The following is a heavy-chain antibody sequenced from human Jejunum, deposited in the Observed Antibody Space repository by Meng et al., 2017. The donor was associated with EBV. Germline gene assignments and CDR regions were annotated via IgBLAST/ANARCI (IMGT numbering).Heavy chain of an antibody. J-gene: IGHJ2*01. CDR3: TRGTVTTGAYFDL. V-gene: IGHV1-3*01. CDR1: GYTFINYA. D-gene: IGHD4-17*01. CDR2: INAGTGEI. Sequence: QVQLVQSGAEVKQPGAPVKVSCKASGYTFINYAIHWVRQAPGQRLEWMGWINAGTGEIRYSQKFQGRVTITSEASASTAYMELSSLRSEDTALYYCTRGTVTTGAYFDLWGRGTLVTVYS.